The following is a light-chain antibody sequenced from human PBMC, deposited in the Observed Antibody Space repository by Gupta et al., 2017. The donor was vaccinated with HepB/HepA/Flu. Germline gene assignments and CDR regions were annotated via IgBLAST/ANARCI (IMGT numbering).Light chain of an antibody. Sequence: DIVMTQSPDYLAVSLGEMATINCKSRQSLLHCPDKKTYLGWYQQKAGQPPKLLIYWAYTRESGVPHRFSGSGSGTDFTLTISSLQAEDVALYYCQQYYSMPLTFGGGTKVEIK. J-gene: IGKJ4*01. CDR1: QSLLHCPDKKTY. CDR2: WAY. V-gene: IGKV4-1*01. CDR3: QQYYSMPLT.